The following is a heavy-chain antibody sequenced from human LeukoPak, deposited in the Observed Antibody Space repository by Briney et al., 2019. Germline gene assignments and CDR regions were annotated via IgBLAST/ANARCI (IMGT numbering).Heavy chain of an antibody. J-gene: IGHJ4*02. CDR3: ARHALEAVAGHFDY. Sequence: SETLSLTCTVSGGSISSSSYYWGWIRQPPGKGLEWIGSIYYSGGTYYNPSLKSRVTISVDTSKNQFSLKLSSVTAADTAVYYCARHALEAVAGHFDYWGQGTLVTVSS. D-gene: IGHD6-19*01. CDR1: GGSISSSSYY. CDR2: IYYSGGT. V-gene: IGHV4-39*01.